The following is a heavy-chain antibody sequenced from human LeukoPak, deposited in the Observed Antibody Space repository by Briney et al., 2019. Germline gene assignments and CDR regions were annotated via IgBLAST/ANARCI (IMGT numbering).Heavy chain of an antibody. J-gene: IGHJ4*02. Sequence: PGGSLRLSCAASGFTFSSYAMHWVRQAPGKRLGWGAFIRYDVSNKYYADSVKGRFTISRDNSKNTLYLQMNSLRAEDTAVYYCAKDAASIVGAKGLDYWGQGPLVTVSS. D-gene: IGHD1-26*01. CDR2: IRYDVSNK. V-gene: IGHV3-30*02. CDR1: GFTFSSYA. CDR3: AKDAASIVGAKGLDY.